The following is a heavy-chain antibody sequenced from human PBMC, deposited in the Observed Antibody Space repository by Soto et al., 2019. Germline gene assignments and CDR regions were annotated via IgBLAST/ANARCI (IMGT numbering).Heavy chain of an antibody. D-gene: IGHD4-17*01. Sequence: GGSLRLSCTASGLPHSNFAMTWVRQAPGKGLECVSGIYGNGGGIEYADSVKGRFTISRDNSKNTVYLQMTDLRADDTAVYYCEKDAVHGDGLWLIDHWGQGTQVTVYS. J-gene: IGHJ4*02. CDR3: EKDAVHGDGLWLIDH. CDR2: IYGNGGGI. V-gene: IGHV3-23*01. CDR1: GLPHSNFA.